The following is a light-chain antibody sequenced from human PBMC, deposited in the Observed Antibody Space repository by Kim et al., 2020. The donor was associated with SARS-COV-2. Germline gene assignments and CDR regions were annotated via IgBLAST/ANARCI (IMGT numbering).Light chain of an antibody. CDR3: EQRSSWPLT. CDR1: QSVGTF. J-gene: IGKJ4*01. V-gene: IGKV3-11*01. CDR2: DAS. Sequence: DIILTQSPATLSLSPGERATLSCRVSQSVGTFLAWYQQKPGQAPRLLIYDASNRATGTQARFSGSGSGTDFTLTISSLEPEDFALYYCEQRSSWPLTFGGGTKVDIK.